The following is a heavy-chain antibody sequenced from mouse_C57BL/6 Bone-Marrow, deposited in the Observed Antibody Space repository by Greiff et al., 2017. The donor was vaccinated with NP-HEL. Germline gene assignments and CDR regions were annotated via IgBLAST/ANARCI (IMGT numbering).Heavy chain of an antibody. CDR2: IYPGSGNT. J-gene: IGHJ2*01. CDR1: GYSFTSYY. CDR3: ARSARAYYFDY. D-gene: IGHD3-1*01. V-gene: IGHV1-66*01. Sequence: VKLMESGPELVKPGASVKISCKASGYSFTSYYIHWVKQRPGQGLEWIGWIYPGSGNTKYNEKFKGKATLTADTSSSTAYMQLSSLTSEDSAVYSFARSARAYYFDYWGQGTTLTVSS.